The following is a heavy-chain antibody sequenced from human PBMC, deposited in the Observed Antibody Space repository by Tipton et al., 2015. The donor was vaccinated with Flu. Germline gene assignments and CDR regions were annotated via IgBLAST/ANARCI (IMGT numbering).Heavy chain of an antibody. CDR3: ARGADDSGDAFDI. D-gene: IGHD4/OR15-4a*01. Sequence: QLVQSGAEVKKPGASVKVSCKASGYTFTGYYVLWVRQAPGQGLECVGRINPNTGGTNYAQKFQGRVTMTRDTAISTAYMEVTGLTYDDTAVYYCARGADDSGDAFDIWGQGKMVTVS. V-gene: IGHV1-2*06. CDR1: GYTFTGYY. CDR2: INPNTGGT. J-gene: IGHJ3*02.